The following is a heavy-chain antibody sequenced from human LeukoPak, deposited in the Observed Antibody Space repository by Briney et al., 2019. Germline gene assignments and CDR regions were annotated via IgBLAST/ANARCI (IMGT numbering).Heavy chain of an antibody. CDR3: ALLTVASDFDY. D-gene: IGHD1-20*01. CDR2: IHSSGTVK. Sequence: GGSLRLSCIVSRFPFSIYEMNWVRQAPGKGLEWVSNIHSSGTVKYYSDSVKGRFSISRDNAKNSLYLQMNSLRVEDTAVYYCALLTVASDFDYWGQGALVTVSS. V-gene: IGHV3-48*03. CDR1: RFPFSIYE. J-gene: IGHJ4*02.